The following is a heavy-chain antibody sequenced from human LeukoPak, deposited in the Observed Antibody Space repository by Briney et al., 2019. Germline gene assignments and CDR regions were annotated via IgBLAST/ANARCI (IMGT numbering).Heavy chain of an antibody. V-gene: IGHV3-7*03. CDR2: INHNGNVN. J-gene: IGHJ4*02. CDR1: GFTFSSYW. CDR3: ARGLPEDGYNKLDY. Sequence: GGSLRLSCAASGFTFSSYWMNWARQAPGKGLEWVASINHNGNVNYYVDSVKGRFTISRDNAKNSLYLQMSNLRAEDTAVYYCARGLPEDGYNKLDYWGQGTLVTVSS. D-gene: IGHD5-24*01.